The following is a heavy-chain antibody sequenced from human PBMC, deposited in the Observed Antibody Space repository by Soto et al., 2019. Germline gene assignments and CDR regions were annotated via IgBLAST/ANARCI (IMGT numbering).Heavy chain of an antibody. D-gene: IGHD3-10*01. CDR1: GFTLRDHW. Sequence: EVQLVESGGGLFQPGGSLRLSCAASGFTLRDHWMHWVRQGPGKGLVWLARIINDGSETDYADSVKGRFIISRDTSKNTVYLQMNSLTVEDTGIYFCGSDYFGSGNPWGQGTLVTVSP. CDR2: IINDGSET. V-gene: IGHV3-74*01. CDR3: GSDYFGSGNP. J-gene: IGHJ5*02.